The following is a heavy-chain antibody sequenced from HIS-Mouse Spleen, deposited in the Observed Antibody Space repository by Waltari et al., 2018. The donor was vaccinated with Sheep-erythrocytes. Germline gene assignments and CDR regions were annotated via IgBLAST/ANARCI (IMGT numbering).Heavy chain of an antibody. D-gene: IGHD4-17*01. V-gene: IGHV3-53*01. J-gene: IGHJ3*02. CDR2: IYSGDST. CDR3: ARGHPDYGDYDAFDI. Sequence: EVQLVESGGGLIQPGGSLRLSCAASGFTVSSNYMSWVRQAPGKGLEWVSVIYSGDSTYYADSGKGRFTISRDNSKNTLYLQMNSLRAEDTAVYYCARGHPDYGDYDAFDIWGQGTMVTVSS. CDR1: GFTVSSNY.